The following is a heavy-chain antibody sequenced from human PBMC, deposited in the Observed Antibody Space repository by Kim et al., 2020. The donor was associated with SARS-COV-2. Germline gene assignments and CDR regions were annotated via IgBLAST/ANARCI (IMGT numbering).Heavy chain of an antibody. CDR3: ASNYGDYVNYYYYGMDV. V-gene: IGHV3-30*01. J-gene: IGHJ6*02. D-gene: IGHD4-17*01. Sequence: VKGRFTISRDNSKNTLYLQMNSLRAEDTAVYYCASNYGDYVNYYYYGMDVWGQGTTVTVSS.